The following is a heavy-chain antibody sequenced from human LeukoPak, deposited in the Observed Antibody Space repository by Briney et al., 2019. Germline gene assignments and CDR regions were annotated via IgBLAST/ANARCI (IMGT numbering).Heavy chain of an antibody. J-gene: IGHJ4*02. D-gene: IGHD3-9*01. V-gene: IGHV3-66*01. CDR1: GFTVSSNF. CDR3: ALGLVTDY. Sequence: GGSLRLSCAASGFTVSSNFMSWVRQAPGKGLEWVSVIYSGGSTYYADSVKGRYTISRDNSKNTLYLQMNSLRVEDTAVYYCALGLVTDYWGQGTLVTVSS. CDR2: IYSGGST.